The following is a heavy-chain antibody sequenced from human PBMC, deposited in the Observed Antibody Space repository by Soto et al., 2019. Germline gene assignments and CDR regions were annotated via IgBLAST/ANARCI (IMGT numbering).Heavy chain of an antibody. J-gene: IGHJ4*02. Sequence: GGSQRLSCAASGFTFSSYAMHWVRQAPGKGLEWVAVISYDGSNKYYADSVKGRFTISRDNSKNTLYLQMNSLRAEDTAVYYCARLAVAALHFDYWGQGTLVTVSS. CDR3: ARLAVAALHFDY. D-gene: IGHD6-19*01. CDR1: GFTFSSYA. V-gene: IGHV3-30*04. CDR2: ISYDGSNK.